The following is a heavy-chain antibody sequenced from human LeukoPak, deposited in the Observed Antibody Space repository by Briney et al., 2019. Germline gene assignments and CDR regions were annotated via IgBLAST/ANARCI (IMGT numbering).Heavy chain of an antibody. CDR2: INTNTGNP. J-gene: IGHJ4*02. Sequence: GASAKVSCKAPGYTFASYAMNWVRQAPGQGLEWMGWINTNTGNPTYAQAFTGRFVFSLDTSLSTAYLQISSLEAEDTAVYYCARDRVGSGWSPQGYWGQGTLVTVSS. V-gene: IGHV7-4-1*02. CDR1: GYTFASYA. CDR3: ARDRVGSGWSPQGY. D-gene: IGHD6-19*01.